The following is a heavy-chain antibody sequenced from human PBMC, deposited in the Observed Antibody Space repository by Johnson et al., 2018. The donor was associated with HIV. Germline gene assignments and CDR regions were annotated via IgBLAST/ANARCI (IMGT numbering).Heavy chain of an antibody. CDR2: ISYDGTSK. J-gene: IGHJ3*02. CDR1: QFTFSSYG. Sequence: QVQLVESGGGLIQPGGSLRLSCAASQFTFSSYGMHWVRQAPGKGLEWVAGISYDGTSKYYADSVKGRFTISRDNSKNTLYLQMNSRRAEDTALYYCAKASVGIAAAGGAFDMWGQGTMVTVSS. D-gene: IGHD6-13*01. V-gene: IGHV3-30*18. CDR3: AKASVGIAAAGGAFDM.